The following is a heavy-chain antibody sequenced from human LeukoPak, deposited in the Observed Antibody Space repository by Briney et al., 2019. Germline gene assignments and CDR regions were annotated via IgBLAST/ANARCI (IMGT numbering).Heavy chain of an antibody. V-gene: IGHV4-34*01. CDR1: GGSFSGYY. CDR2: INHSGST. J-gene: IGHJ3*02. Sequence: SETLSLTCAVYGGSFSGYYWSWIRQPPGKGLEWIGEINHSGSTNYNPSLKSRVTISVDTSKNQFSLKLSSVTAADTAVYYCARGRGYYDYVWGSYRYGAFDIWGQGTMVTVSS. CDR3: ARGRGYYDYVWGSYRYGAFDI. D-gene: IGHD3-16*02.